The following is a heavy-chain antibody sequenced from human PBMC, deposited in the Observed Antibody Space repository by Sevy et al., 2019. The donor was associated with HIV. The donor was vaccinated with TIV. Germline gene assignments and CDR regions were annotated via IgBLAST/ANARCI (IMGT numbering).Heavy chain of an antibody. CDR1: GLTFSDYY. CDR3: VGRRYSYTYSWSYHFDY. D-gene: IGHD5-18*01. V-gene: IGHV3-11*01. CDR2: ISSSGTTL. J-gene: IGHJ4*02. Sequence: GGSLRLSCAASGLTFSDYYMSWIRQAPGKGLEWLSYISSSGTTLYSADSVKGRFTISRDNAKYSLFLQMNSLRAEDTAVYFCVGRRYSYTYSWSYHFDYWGQGALVTVSS.